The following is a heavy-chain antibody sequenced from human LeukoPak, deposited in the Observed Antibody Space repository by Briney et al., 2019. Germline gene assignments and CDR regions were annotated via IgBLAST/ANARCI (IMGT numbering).Heavy chain of an antibody. CDR1: GFTFSSYG. V-gene: IGHV3-30*02. CDR3: TTGSGWLQESYYFDY. Sequence: PGGSLRLSCAASGFTFSSYGMHWVRQAPPKGLEWGAFIRYDGRSKYYADSVKGRFTISRDNSKNTLYLQMNSLKTEDTAVYYCTTGSGWLQESYYFDYWGQGTLVTVSS. D-gene: IGHD5-24*01. CDR2: IRYDGRSK. J-gene: IGHJ4*02.